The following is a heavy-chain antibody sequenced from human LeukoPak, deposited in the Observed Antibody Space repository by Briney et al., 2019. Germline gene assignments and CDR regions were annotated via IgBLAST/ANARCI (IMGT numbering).Heavy chain of an antibody. CDR1: GYTFTSYD. V-gene: IGHV1-8*01. CDR2: MNPNSGNT. D-gene: IGHD2-21*02. CDR3: ARGNRIRLPSRY. Sequence: GASVKVSCKASGYTFTSYDINWVRQATGQGLEWMGWMNPNSGNTGYAQKFQGRVTMTRNTSISTAYMELSSLRSEDTAVYYCARGNRIRLPSRYWGQGTLVTVSS. J-gene: IGHJ4*02.